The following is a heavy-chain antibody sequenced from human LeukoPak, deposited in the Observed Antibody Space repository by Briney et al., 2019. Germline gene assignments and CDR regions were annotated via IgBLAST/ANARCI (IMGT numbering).Heavy chain of an antibody. CDR1: GGSISSYY. D-gene: IGHD3-3*01. CDR3: ARAEREFWIYWYFDL. J-gene: IGHJ2*01. Sequence: PSETLSLTCTVSGGSISSYYWSWIRQPPGKGLEWIGSIYHSGSTYYNPSLKSRVTISVDTSKNQFSLKLSSVTAADTAVYYCARAEREFWIYWYFDLWGRGTLVTVSS. CDR2: IYHSGST. V-gene: IGHV4-38-2*02.